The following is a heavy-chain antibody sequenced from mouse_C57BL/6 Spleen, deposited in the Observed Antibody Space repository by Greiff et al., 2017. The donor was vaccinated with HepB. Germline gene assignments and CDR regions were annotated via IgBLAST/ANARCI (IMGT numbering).Heavy chain of an antibody. V-gene: IGHV1-7*01. Sequence: QVQLKESGAELAKTGASVKLSCKASGYTFTSYWMHWVKQRPGQGLEWIGYINPSSGYTKYNQKFKDKATLTADKSSSTAYMQLSSLTYEDSAVYYCARRDYYGSSYEEYWGQGTTLTVSS. CDR1: GYTFTSYW. CDR2: INPSSGYT. J-gene: IGHJ2*01. CDR3: ARRDYYGSSYEEY. D-gene: IGHD1-1*01.